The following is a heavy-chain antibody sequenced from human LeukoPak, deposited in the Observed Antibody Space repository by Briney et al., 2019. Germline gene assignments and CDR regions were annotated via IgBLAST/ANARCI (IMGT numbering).Heavy chain of an antibody. V-gene: IGHV3-74*01. CDR2: IYCGGSGT. CDR1: GFTFSKYW. Sequence: GGSLRLSCAASGFTFSKYWMHWVRQAPGKGLVWVSRIYCGGSGTSYADSVKGRFTISRDNAKNTLFLQMNSLRAEDTAVYYCANWGSAFDIWGQGTMVIVSS. J-gene: IGHJ3*02. CDR3: ANWGSAFDI. D-gene: IGHD7-27*01.